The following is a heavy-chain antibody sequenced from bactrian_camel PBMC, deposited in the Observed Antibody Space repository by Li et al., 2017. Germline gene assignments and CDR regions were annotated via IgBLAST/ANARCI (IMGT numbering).Heavy chain of an antibody. Sequence: VQLVESGGGLVQPGGSLRLSCAASGFTFTNYAMTWVRQTPGKEREGVAAVARADDSTYYADSAKGRFTISQDNAKNTVYLQMNSLKPDDTGMYYCAASRGACSSWLWIPKYKYWGQGTQVTVS. CDR2: VARADDST. CDR3: AASRGACSSWLWIPKYKY. V-gene: IGHV3S40*01. CDR1: GFTFTNYA. J-gene: IGHJ4*01. D-gene: IGHD1*01.